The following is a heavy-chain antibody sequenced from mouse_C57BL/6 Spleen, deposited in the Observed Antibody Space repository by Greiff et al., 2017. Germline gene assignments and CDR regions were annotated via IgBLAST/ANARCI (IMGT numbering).Heavy chain of an antibody. CDR1: GYAFTNYL. D-gene: IGHD2-4*01. Sequence: VQLQESGAELVRPGTSVKVSCKASGYAFTNYLIEWVKQRPGQGLEWIGVINPGSGGTNYNEKFKGKATLTADKSSSTAYMQLSSLTSEDSAVYFCARSPYDYGLWGQGTLVNVSA. V-gene: IGHV1-54*01. J-gene: IGHJ3*01. CDR2: INPGSGGT. CDR3: ARSPYDYGL.